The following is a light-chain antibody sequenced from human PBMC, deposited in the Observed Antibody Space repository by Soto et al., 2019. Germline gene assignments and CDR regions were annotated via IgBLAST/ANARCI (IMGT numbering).Light chain of an antibody. J-gene: IGKJ1*01. CDR2: DAS. CDR1: QSVGSY. CDR3: QQRSNWRWT. Sequence: EIVLTQSPATLSLSPWERATLSCRASQSVGSYLAWYQQKPGQAPRLLIYDASNRATGIPARFRGSGSGTDFTLTVSSLEPEDFAVYYCQQRSNWRWTFGPETKVDIK. V-gene: IGKV3-11*01.